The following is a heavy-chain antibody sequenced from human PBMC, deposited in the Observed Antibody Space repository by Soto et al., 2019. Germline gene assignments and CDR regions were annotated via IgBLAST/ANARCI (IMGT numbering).Heavy chain of an antibody. J-gene: IGHJ3*02. CDR3: ARPRYDILTGPYQDHDAFDI. D-gene: IGHD3-9*01. Sequence: SETLSLTYTVSGGSISSSSYYWGWIRKPPGKGLEWIGSIYYSGSTYYNPSLKSRVTISVDTSKNQFSLKLSSVTAADTAVYYCARPRYDILTGPYQDHDAFDIWGQGTMVTLSS. CDR1: GGSISSSSYY. V-gene: IGHV4-39*01. CDR2: IYYSGST.